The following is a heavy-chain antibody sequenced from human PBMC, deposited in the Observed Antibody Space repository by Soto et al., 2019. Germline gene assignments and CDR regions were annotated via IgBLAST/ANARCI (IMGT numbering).Heavy chain of an antibody. CDR1: GFTFGDYG. CDR3: ADSCDSGSGSSRSFLNGFDF. D-gene: IGHD2-2*01. Sequence: GGSLRLSCAGSGFTFGDYGMNWVRQAPGKGLEWAAAIKYDGLYKYYADSVKDRFTISRDNSRNTVYLQMNNLRAEDTAVYYCADSCDSGSGSSRSFLNGFDFWGQGTMVTVSS. V-gene: IGHV3-30*03. CDR2: IKYDGLYK. J-gene: IGHJ4*03.